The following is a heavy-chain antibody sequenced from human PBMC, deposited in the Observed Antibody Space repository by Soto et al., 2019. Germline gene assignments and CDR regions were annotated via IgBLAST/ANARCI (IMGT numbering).Heavy chain of an antibody. Sequence: SETLSLTCAVSGGSFTSNNWWTWVRQPPGQGLEWIGEIYRTGSTNYNPSLKSRVTISLDKSENQFSLKVTSLTAADTAVYYCASRDPGTSVDYWGQGTLVTYPQ. CDR3: ASRDPGTSVDY. CDR2: IYRTGST. V-gene: IGHV4-4*02. D-gene: IGHD1-7*01. CDR1: GGSFTSNNW. J-gene: IGHJ4*02.